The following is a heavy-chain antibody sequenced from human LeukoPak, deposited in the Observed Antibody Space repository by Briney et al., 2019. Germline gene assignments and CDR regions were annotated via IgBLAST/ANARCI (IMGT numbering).Heavy chain of an antibody. CDR1: GFTFDDHG. CDR2: IKWDGGRT. D-gene: IGHD3-10*01. CDR3: ARGASEWFGESTV. Sequence: GGSLRLSCAASGFTFDDHGMSWVRQAPGKGLEWVSGIKWDGGRTGYADSVKGRFTISRDNAKNSVYLQMNSLRAEDTAVYYCARGASEWFGESTVWGQGPLVTVSS. V-gene: IGHV3-20*04. J-gene: IGHJ4*02.